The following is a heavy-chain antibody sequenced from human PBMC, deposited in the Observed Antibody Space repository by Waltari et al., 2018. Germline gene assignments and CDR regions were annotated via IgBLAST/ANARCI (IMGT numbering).Heavy chain of an antibody. V-gene: IGHV4-34*01. D-gene: IGHD3-3*01. J-gene: IGHJ5*02. Sequence: QVQLQQWGAGRLTPSETLSLTCAVYGWSFSGYYWSWLRLPPGRGLEWIGEINHSGSTNYNPSHKRRVTISVDTSKNQFSLKLSSVTAADTAVYYCARGLRFLEWLFPETNWFDPWGQGTLVTVSS. CDR1: GWSFSGYY. CDR2: INHSGST. CDR3: ARGLRFLEWLFPETNWFDP.